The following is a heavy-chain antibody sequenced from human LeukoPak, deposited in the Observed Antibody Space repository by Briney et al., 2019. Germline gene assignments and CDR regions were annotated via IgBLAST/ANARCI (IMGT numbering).Heavy chain of an antibody. V-gene: IGHV4-61*02. CDR3: ATDKYGDFGDSFDY. CDR2: IDTSGT. J-gene: IGHJ4*02. Sequence: PSETLSLTCTVSGGFISSASYYWTWIRQPAGKGLEWIGRIDTSGTDYNTSLKSRVTISLDTSKNQFSLILSSVTAVDTAVYKCATDKYGDFGDSFDYWGQGTLVTVSS. D-gene: IGHD4-17*01. CDR1: GGFISSASYY.